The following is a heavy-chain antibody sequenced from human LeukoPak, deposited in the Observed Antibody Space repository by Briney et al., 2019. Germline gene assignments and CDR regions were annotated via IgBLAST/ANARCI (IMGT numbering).Heavy chain of an antibody. D-gene: IGHD2-15*01. CDR3: ARGVVVVVAATGAFDI. V-gene: IGHV1-2*02. J-gene: IGHJ3*02. CDR1: GYTFTGYY. CDR2: INPNSGGT. Sequence: ASVKVSCKASGYTFTGYYMHWVRQAPGQGLEWMGWINPNSGGTNYAQKFQGRVTMTRDTSISTAYMELGRLRSDDTAVYYCARGVVVVVAATGAFDIWGQGTMVTVSS.